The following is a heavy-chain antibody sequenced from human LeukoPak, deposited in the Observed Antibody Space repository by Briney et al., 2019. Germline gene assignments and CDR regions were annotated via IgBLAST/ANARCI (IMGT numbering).Heavy chain of an antibody. D-gene: IGHD4-23*01. CDR1: GYTFTSYD. Sequence: ASVKVSCKASGYTFTSYDINWVRQATGQGLEWMGWMNPNSGNTGYAQKFQGRVTMTRNTSISTAYMELSSLRSGDTAVYYCARVSRYGGNSGSWGQGTLVTVSS. V-gene: IGHV1-8*01. J-gene: IGHJ4*02. CDR3: ARVSRYGGNSGS. CDR2: MNPNSGNT.